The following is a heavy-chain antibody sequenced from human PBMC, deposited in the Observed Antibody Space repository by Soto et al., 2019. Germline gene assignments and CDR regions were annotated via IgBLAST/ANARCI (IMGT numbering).Heavy chain of an antibody. CDR3: ARDLGYCSGGSCYPKFDY. Sequence: QVQLVQSGAEVKKPGSSVKVSCTASGGTFSSYAISWVRQAPGQGLEWMGGIIPIFGTANYAQKFQGRVTITADESTSTAYMELSSLRSEDTAVYYCARDLGYCSGGSCYPKFDYWGQGTLVTVSS. J-gene: IGHJ4*02. CDR2: IIPIFGTA. V-gene: IGHV1-69*01. CDR1: GGTFSSYA. D-gene: IGHD2-15*01.